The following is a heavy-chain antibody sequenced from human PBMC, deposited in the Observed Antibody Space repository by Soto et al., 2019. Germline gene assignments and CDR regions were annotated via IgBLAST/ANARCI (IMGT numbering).Heavy chain of an antibody. V-gene: IGHV6-1*01. CDR2: TYYRSKWYN. J-gene: IGHJ3*02. CDR3: ARVVYYYDIIGYHPHRAFHI. CDR1: GDSVSSNSAA. D-gene: IGHD3-22*01. Sequence: SQTLSLTCAISGDSVSSNSAAWNWIRQSPSRGLEWLGRTYYRSKWYNDYAVSVKSRITINPDTSKNQFSLQLNSVTPEDTAVYYCARVVYYYDIIGYHPHRAFHIWGQGTMLTVSS.